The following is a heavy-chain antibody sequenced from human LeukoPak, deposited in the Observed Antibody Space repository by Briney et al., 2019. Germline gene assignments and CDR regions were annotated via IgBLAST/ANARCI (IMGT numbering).Heavy chain of an antibody. Sequence: SQTLSLTCAISGDSVSSNSAAWNWIRQSPSRGLEWLGRTYYRSKWYNDYAVSVKSRITINPDTSKNQFSLQLSSVTPEDTAVYYCARAWVYDSSGYFTAWGQGTLVTVSS. D-gene: IGHD3-22*01. CDR1: GDSVSSNSAA. CDR2: TYYRSKWYN. CDR3: ARAWVYDSSGYFTA. V-gene: IGHV6-1*01. J-gene: IGHJ5*02.